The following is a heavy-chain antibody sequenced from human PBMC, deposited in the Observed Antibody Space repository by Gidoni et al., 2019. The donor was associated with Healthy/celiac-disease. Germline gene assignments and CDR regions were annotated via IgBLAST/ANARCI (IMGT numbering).Heavy chain of an antibody. CDR2: IKQDGSEK. V-gene: IGHV3-7*04. D-gene: IGHD2-2*01. CDR3: ARAQVGYCSSTSCPTAYYFDY. CDR1: GFTFSSYW. Sequence: EVQLVASGGGLVQPGGSLRLSCAASGFTFSSYWMSWVRQAPGKGLEWVANIKQDGSEKYYVDSVKGRFTISRDNAKNSLYLQMNSLRAEDTAVYYCARAQVGYCSSTSCPTAYYFDYWGQGTLVTVSS. J-gene: IGHJ4*02.